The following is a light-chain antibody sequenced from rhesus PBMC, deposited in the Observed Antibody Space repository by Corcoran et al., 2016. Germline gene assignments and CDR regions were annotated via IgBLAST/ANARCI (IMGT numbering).Light chain of an antibody. Sequence: DIQMTQSPSSLSASVGDRVTITCRASQGITNDLAWYQQKPGETPKLLIYEASSLQSGIPYRFSGSGSGTYFTLTISSLQSEDFATYYCQHYYSTPWTFGQGTKVEIK. CDR1: QGITND. CDR3: QHYYSTPWT. J-gene: IGKJ1*01. CDR2: EAS. V-gene: IGKV1-25*01.